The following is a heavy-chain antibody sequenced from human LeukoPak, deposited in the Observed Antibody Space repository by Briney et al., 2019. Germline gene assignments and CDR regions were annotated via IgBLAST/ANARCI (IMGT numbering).Heavy chain of an antibody. J-gene: IGHJ3*02. D-gene: IGHD3-10*01. CDR1: GFTFSTYA. Sequence: AARSLRLSCAASGFTFSTYALHWIRQAPGKGLEWVAAITSDGSKKYYADSVRGRFTISRDNSKNTLYLQMNSLRADDTAVYFCARTSLHYFGSGSYSLDVFDIWGQGTMVTVSS. CDR3: ARTSLHYFGSGSYSLDVFDI. CDR2: ITSDGSKK. V-gene: IGHV3-30-3*01.